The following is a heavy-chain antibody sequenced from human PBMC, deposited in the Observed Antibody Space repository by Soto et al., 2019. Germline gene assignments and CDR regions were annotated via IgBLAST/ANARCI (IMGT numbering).Heavy chain of an antibody. J-gene: IGHJ6*02. CDR2: IYYSGST. Sequence: PSETLSLTCTVSGGSISSGGYYWSWIRQHPGKGLEWIGYIYYSGSTYYNPSFKSRVTISVDTSKNQFSLKLNSVTAADTAVYYCARDLWGYCGTDCYPLDVWGRGTTVTVSS. V-gene: IGHV4-61*08. D-gene: IGHD2-21*02. CDR3: ARDLWGYCGTDCYPLDV. CDR1: GGSISSGGYY.